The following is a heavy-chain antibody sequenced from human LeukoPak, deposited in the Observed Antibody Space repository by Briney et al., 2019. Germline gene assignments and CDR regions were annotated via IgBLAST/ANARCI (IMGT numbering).Heavy chain of an antibody. CDR2: INPSGGST. CDR1: GYTFTSYY. CDR3: ARDRRGYCSGGSCYRFDY. D-gene: IGHD2-15*01. J-gene: IGHJ4*02. V-gene: IGHV1-46*01. Sequence: ASVKVSYKASGYTFTSYYTHWVRQAPGQGLEWMGIINPSGGSTSYAQKFPGRVTMTRDMSTSTVYMELSSLRSEDTAVYYCARDRRGYCSGGSCYRFDYWGQGTLVTVSS.